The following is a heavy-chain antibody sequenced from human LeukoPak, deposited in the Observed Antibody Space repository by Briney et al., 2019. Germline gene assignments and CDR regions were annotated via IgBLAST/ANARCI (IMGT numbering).Heavy chain of an antibody. J-gene: IGHJ1*01. CDR3: ARIPEY. CDR2: ISKSGDDT. Sequence: RRSLSPSCALSALDFSTYAMHWVRLTPGKGLEFVSAISKSGDDTSYGNDVKGRFTISRDNIKNTVDLEMGSLRVDDTGIYYCARIPEYWGQGTVVTVSS. CDR1: ALDFSTYA. D-gene: IGHD2-2*01. V-gene: IGHV3-64*01.